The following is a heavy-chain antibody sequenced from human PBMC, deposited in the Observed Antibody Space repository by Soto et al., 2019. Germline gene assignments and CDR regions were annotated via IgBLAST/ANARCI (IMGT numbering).Heavy chain of an antibody. V-gene: IGHV1-2*04. D-gene: IGHD2-2*01. CDR2: INPNSGGT. CDR3: ARGLKSQLLLWHGYYYYMDV. J-gene: IGHJ6*03. CDR1: GYTFTGYY. Sequence: ASVKVSCKASGYTFTGYYMHWVRQAPGQGLEWMGWINPNSGGTNYAQKFQGWVTMTRDTSISTAYMELSRLRSDDTAVYYCARGLKSQLLLWHGYYYYMDVWGKGTTVTVSS.